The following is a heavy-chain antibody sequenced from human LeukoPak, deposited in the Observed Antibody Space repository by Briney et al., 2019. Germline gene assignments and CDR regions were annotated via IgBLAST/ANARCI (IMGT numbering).Heavy chain of an antibody. Sequence: SETLSLTCTVSGGSISSGDYYWSWIRQPPGKGLEWIGEINHSGSTNYNPSLKSRVTISVDTSKNQFSLKLSSVTAADTAVYYCARLRGRLAARPWAYSSWGQGTLVTVSS. CDR3: ARLRGRLAARPWAYSS. D-gene: IGHD6-6*01. CDR1: GGSISSGDYY. J-gene: IGHJ5*02. V-gene: IGHV4-39*07. CDR2: INHSGST.